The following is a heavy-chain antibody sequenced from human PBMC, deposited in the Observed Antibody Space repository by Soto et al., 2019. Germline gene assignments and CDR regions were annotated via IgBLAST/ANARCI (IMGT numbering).Heavy chain of an antibody. CDR1: GYTFTSYD. CDR2: MNPNSGNT. CDR3: ARGLSGGSYCPYYFDY. D-gene: IGHD1-26*01. V-gene: IGHV1-8*02. J-gene: IGHJ4*02. Sequence: ASVKVSCKASGYTFTSYDINWVRQATGQGLEWMGWMNPNSGNTGYAQKFQGRVTMTRNTSISTAYMELSSLRSEDTAVYYCARGLSGGSYCPYYFDYWGQGTLVTVSS.